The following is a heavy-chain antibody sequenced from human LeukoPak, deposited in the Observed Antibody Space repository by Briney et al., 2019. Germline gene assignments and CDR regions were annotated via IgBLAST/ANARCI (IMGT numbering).Heavy chain of an antibody. CDR1: GGSFSGYY. V-gene: IGHV4-34*01. CDR3: ARGLYDSSGYCLFDY. J-gene: IGHJ4*02. Sequence: SETLSLTCAVYGGSFSGYYWSWVRQPPGKGLEWIGEINHSGSTNYNPSLKSRVTISVDTSKNQFSLKLSSVTAADTAVYYCARGLYDSSGYCLFDYWGQGTLVTVSS. CDR2: INHSGST. D-gene: IGHD3-22*01.